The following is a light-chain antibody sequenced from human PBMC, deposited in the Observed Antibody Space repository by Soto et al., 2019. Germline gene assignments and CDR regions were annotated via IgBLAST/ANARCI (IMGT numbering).Light chain of an antibody. Sequence: DIQMTQSPSSLSATVGDRVTNTPRASQSVSRWLARYQQKPGKAPKILIYEASSLERGAPSRFSARGSGAEITLTIGSLQPDDSATYYCQQYEVYPWTFGRGTKVDIK. V-gene: IGKV1-5*01. CDR3: QQYEVYPWT. CDR2: EAS. CDR1: QSVSRW. J-gene: IGKJ1*01.